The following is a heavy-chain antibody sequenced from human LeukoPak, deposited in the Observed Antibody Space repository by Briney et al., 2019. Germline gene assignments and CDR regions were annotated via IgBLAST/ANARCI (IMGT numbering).Heavy chain of an antibody. CDR1: GFTFSSYS. Sequence: PGGSLRLSCAASGFTFSSYSMNWVRQAPGKGLEWVANIKQDGSEKYYVDSVKGRFTISRDNAKNSLYLQMNSLRAEDTAVYYCARDRSVGAFDIWGQGTMVTVSS. CDR2: IKQDGSEK. CDR3: ARDRSVGAFDI. V-gene: IGHV3-7*01. J-gene: IGHJ3*02.